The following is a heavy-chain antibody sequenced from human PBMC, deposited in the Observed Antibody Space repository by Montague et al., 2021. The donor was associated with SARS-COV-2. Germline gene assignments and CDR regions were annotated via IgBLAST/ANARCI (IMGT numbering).Heavy chain of an antibody. Sequence: SETLSLTCIVSGYSISSGYYWGWVRQTPGKGLEWLGFIEYSGSTYYNLFLKTRVTMSLDTSKNQFSLKLTSVTAADTALYYCARDITLGMGVWGRGTTVTVSS. J-gene: IGHJ6*02. CDR3: ARDITLGMGV. CDR2: IEYSGST. CDR1: GYSISSGYY. V-gene: IGHV4-38-2*02.